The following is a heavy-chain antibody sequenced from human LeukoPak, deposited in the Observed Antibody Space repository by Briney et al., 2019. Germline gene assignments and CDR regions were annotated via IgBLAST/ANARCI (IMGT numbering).Heavy chain of an antibody. J-gene: IGHJ6*02. V-gene: IGHV4-59*01. Sequence: PSETLSPTCTVSGGSISSYYWSWIRQPPGKGLEWIGYIYYSGSTNYNPSHKSRVTISVDTSKNQFSLKLSSVTAADTAVYYCARLAESYYYGMDVWGQGTTVTVSS. D-gene: IGHD6-19*01. CDR1: GGSISSYY. CDR3: ARLAESYYYGMDV. CDR2: IYYSGST.